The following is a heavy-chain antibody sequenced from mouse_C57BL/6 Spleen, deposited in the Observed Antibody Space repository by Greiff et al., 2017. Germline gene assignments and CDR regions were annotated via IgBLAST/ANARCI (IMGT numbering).Heavy chain of an antibody. Sequence: QVQLQQSGAGLVRPGASVTLSCKASGYTFTDYEMHWVKQPPVHGLEWIGAIDPETGGTAYNQKFKGKAILTADKSSSTAYMELRRLTSEASAVYSCTRSLSTNYDMDYWGQGTSVTVAS. V-gene: IGHV1-15*01. CDR3: TRSLSTNYDMDY. CDR1: GYTFTDYE. J-gene: IGHJ4*01. D-gene: IGHD5-1*01. CDR2: IDPETGGT.